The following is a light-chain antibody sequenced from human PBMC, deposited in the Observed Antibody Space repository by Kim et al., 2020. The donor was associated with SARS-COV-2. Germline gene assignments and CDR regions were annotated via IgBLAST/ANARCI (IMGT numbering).Light chain of an antibody. V-gene: IGLV3-1*01. CDR1: KLGDTY. Sequence: VSPGKTATITGSGDKLGDTYACWYQQKPGQSPVLVIYQDSKRPSGIPERFSGSNSGNTATLTISGTQAMDEADYYCQAWDSSTAVFGGGTQLTVL. CDR2: QDS. J-gene: IGLJ2*01. CDR3: QAWDSSTAV.